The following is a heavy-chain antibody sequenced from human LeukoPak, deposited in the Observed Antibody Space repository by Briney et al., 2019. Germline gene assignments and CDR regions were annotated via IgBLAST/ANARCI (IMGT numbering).Heavy chain of an antibody. V-gene: IGHV3-23*01. Sequence: GGTLRLSCAASGFTFSSYGMSWVRQAPGRGLEWVSAISGSGGSTYYADSVRGRFTISRDNSKSTLSLQMNGLRAEDTAIYYCATYRQVLLPFESWGQGTLVTVSS. J-gene: IGHJ4*02. D-gene: IGHD2-8*02. CDR3: ATYRQVLLPFES. CDR2: ISGSGGST. CDR1: GFTFSSYG.